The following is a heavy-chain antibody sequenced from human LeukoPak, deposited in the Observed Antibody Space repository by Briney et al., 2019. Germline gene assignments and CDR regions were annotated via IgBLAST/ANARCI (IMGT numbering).Heavy chain of an antibody. J-gene: IGHJ4*02. CDR2: IRSGSSYI. D-gene: IGHD1-26*01. CDR3: AREFFDREGGTTVLDY. CDR1: GFTFSSTS. V-gene: IGHV3-21*01. Sequence: GGSLRLSCAASGFTFSSTSMNWVRQAPGKGLEWVSSIRSGSSYIFYADSVKGRFTISRDNAKNSLYLQMNSLRAEDTAVYYCAREFFDREGGTTVLDYWGQGTLVTVSS.